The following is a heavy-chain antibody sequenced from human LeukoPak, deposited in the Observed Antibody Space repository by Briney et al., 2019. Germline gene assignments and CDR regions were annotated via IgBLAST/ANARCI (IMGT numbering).Heavy chain of an antibody. CDR3: ARAEWVTDAFDI. D-gene: IGHD1-26*01. Sequence: ASVKVSCKASGGTFSSYAISWVRQAPGQGLEWMGWISAYNGNTNYAQKLQGRVTMTTDTSTSTAYMELRSLRSDDTAVYYCARAEWVTDAFDIWGQGTMVTVSS. CDR1: GGTFSSYA. J-gene: IGHJ3*02. CDR2: ISAYNGNT. V-gene: IGHV1-18*01.